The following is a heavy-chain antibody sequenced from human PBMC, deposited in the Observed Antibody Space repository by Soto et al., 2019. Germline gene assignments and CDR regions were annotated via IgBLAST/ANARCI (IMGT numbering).Heavy chain of an antibody. CDR1: GFTFTDYY. J-gene: IGHJ6*02. CDR2: ISSSSSDI. D-gene: IGHD3-22*01. Sequence: QVQLVDSGGGLVRPGGSLRLSCAASGFTFTDYYMTWIRQAPGNGLEWVSYISSSSSDIYYADSVKGRLTISRDNAKNSLYLQITGLRPEDTAVYYCARGHYYDTGAYFDHYGLDIWGQGTAVTASS. V-gene: IGHV3-11*01. CDR3: ARGHYYDTGAYFDHYGLDI.